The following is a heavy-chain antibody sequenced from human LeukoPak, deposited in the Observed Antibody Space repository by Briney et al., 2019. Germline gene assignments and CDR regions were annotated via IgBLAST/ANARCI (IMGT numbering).Heavy chain of an antibody. J-gene: IGHJ6*02. CDR3: ARVAFGLYVMAV. D-gene: IGHD3/OR15-3a*01. Sequence: GGSLRLSCAASGFTFSTYSMNWVRQAPGKGLEWVSSISSDSNYIYYADSLKGRFTISRDNAKNSLYLQMISLRVEDTAVYYCARVAFGLYVMAVWGQGTTVTVSS. V-gene: IGHV3-21*01. CDR2: ISSDSNYI. CDR1: GFTFSTYS.